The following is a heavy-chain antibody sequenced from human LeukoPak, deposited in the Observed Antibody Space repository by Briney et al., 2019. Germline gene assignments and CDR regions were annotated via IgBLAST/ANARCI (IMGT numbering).Heavy chain of an antibody. CDR1: GGSISNLNYY. Sequence: PSETLSLTRTVSGGSISNLNYYWSWIRQPAGKGLEWIGRIYASGSTNYNPSLKSRVTISADTSKNQFSLKLSSVTAADTAVYYCARPSTYYYDSSGHGAFDIWGQGTMVTVSS. CDR3: ARPSTYYYDSSGHGAFDI. D-gene: IGHD3-22*01. CDR2: IYASGST. J-gene: IGHJ3*02. V-gene: IGHV4-61*02.